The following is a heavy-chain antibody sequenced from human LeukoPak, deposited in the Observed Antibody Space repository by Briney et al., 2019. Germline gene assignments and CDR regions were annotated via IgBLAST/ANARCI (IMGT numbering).Heavy chain of an antibody. V-gene: IGHV4-59*01. CDR2: IYYSGST. CDR1: GGSISSYY. CDR3: ARDDYGDYFDY. D-gene: IGHD4-17*01. Sequence: SETLSLTCTVSGGSISSYYWSWIRQPPGKGLEWIGYIYYSGSTNYNPSLKSRVTISVDTSKNQFSLKLSSVTAADTAVYYCARDDYGDYFDYWGQGTLVTVSS. J-gene: IGHJ4*02.